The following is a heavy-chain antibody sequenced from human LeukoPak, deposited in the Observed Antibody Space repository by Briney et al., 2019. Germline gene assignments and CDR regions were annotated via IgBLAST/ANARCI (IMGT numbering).Heavy chain of an antibody. CDR3: ARGRGTMVQGPLVDY. Sequence: ASVKVSCKASGYTFTSYGISWVRQAPGQGLEWMGWISAYNGNTNYAQKLQGRVTMTTDTSTSTAYMELRSLRSDDTAVYYCARGRGTMVQGPLVDYWGQGTLVTVSS. V-gene: IGHV1-18*04. CDR2: ISAYNGNT. J-gene: IGHJ4*02. CDR1: GYTFTSYG. D-gene: IGHD3-10*01.